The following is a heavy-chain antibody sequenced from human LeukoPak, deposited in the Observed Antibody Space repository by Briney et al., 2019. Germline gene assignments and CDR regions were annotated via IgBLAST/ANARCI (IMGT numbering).Heavy chain of an antibody. V-gene: IGHV1-46*01. CDR2: INPSGGST. D-gene: IGHD1-26*01. CDR3: AKDRFAAAGPYSGSYSGVSPTDY. J-gene: IGHJ4*02. Sequence: GASVKVSCKASGYTFTSYYMHWVRQAPGQGLEWMGIINPSGGSTSYAQKFQGRVTMTRDMSTSTVYMELSSLRAEDTAVYYCAKDRFAAAGPYSGSYSGVSPTDYWGQGTLVTVSS. CDR1: GYTFTSYY.